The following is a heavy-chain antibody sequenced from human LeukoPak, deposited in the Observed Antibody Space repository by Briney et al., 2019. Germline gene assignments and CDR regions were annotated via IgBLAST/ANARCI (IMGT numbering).Heavy chain of an antibody. CDR2: ITPSGGI. Sequence: ASVKVSCKASGYTFSNYDMNWVRQAPGQGLEWMGMITPSGGISYAQKFQVRVTMTRDMSTNTVYMELSSLTSEDTAVYYCARVTGYMIEDYFDYWGQGTLVTVSS. D-gene: IGHD3-22*01. CDR1: GYTFSNYD. J-gene: IGHJ4*02. CDR3: ARVTGYMIEDYFDY. V-gene: IGHV1-46*01.